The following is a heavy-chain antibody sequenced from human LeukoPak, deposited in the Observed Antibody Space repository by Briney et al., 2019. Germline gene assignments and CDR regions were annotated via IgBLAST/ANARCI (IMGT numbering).Heavy chain of an antibody. J-gene: IGHJ4*02. CDR1: GGSITESY. V-gene: IGHV4-59*12. CDR3: ARSGSGYLRYYFDY. CDR2: IYYSRST. Sequence: SETLSLTCTVSGGSITESYWSWIRQSPGKGLEWIGHIYYSRSTNYNSSLKSRVTMSLDTSKNQVSLRLSSVTAADTAVYYCARSGSGYLRYYFDYWGQGTLVTVSS. D-gene: IGHD5-12*01.